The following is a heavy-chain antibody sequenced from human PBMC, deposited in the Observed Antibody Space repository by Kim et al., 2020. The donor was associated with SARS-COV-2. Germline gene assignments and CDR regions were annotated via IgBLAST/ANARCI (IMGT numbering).Heavy chain of an antibody. CDR3: AREGYSNGTQRWFDS. CDR2: IYHSGST. V-gene: IGHV4-38-2*02. Sequence: SETLSLTCTVSGYSISSGYYWGWIRQPPGKGMEWIGSIYHSGSTYYNLSLKSRFTISVDTSKNQFSLKLSSVIAADTAVYYCAREGYSNGTQRWFDSWGQGTLATVSS. J-gene: IGHJ5*01. CDR1: GYSISSGYY. D-gene: IGHD5-18*01.